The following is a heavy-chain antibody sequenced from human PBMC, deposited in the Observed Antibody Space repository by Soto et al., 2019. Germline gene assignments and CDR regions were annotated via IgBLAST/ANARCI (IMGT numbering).Heavy chain of an antibody. Sequence: SVKVSCQASGGPFSSHAISCVRHAPGQRPEWLGGIVHIFGTPNYAQKFQDRVTLTADKSTGTAYMELRRLRPEDTAIYYCARNTLRKAGAYYYYGMDVWGQGTTVTVSS. V-gene: IGHV1-69*06. CDR3: ARNTLRKAGAYYYYGMDV. J-gene: IGHJ6*01. CDR2: IVHIFGTP. D-gene: IGHD3-16*01. CDR1: GGPFSSHA.